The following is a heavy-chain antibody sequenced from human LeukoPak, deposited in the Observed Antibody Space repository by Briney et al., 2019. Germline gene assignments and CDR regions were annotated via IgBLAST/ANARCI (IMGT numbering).Heavy chain of an antibody. CDR1: GFTLSSYE. J-gene: IGHJ5*01. Sequence: GGSLRLSCTVSGFTLSSYEMTWFRQAPGKGLEWVSSISSSSSYIYYADSLKGRFTISRDNAKKSVYLQMNSLRAEDTAVYYCARGALDAATPFDSWGQGTLVTVSS. V-gene: IGHV3-21*01. CDR2: ISSSSSYI. D-gene: IGHD2-15*01. CDR3: ARGALDAATPFDS.